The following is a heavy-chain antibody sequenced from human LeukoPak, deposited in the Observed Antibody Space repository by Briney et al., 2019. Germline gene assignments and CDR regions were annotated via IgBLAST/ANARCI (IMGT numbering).Heavy chain of an antibody. CDR3: ARGFPTLGYCSGGSCYSLDY. Sequence: AETLSLTCAVYGLSFSGYYWIWIRQPPGKGLEWIGEINHSGSTNYNPSLKSRVTISVDTSKNQFSLKLSSVTAADTAVYYCARGFPTLGYCSGGSCYSLDYWGQGTLVTVSS. CDR1: GLSFSGYY. V-gene: IGHV4-34*01. D-gene: IGHD2-15*01. J-gene: IGHJ4*02. CDR2: INHSGST.